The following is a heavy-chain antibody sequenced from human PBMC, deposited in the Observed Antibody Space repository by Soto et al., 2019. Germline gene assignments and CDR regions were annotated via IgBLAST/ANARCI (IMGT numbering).Heavy chain of an antibody. V-gene: IGHV3-21*01. CDR3: AKDRGGDLKAFDI. CDR2: ISSSSSYI. J-gene: IGHJ3*02. Sequence: EVQLVESGGGLVKPGGSLRLSCEASGFTFSSYSMNWVRQAPGKGLEWVSSISSSSSYIYYADSVKGRFTFSRDNAKNSLHLQMNSLGADDTAVYYCAKDRGGDLKAFDIWGQGTMVTVSS. D-gene: IGHD3-10*01. CDR1: GFTFSSYS.